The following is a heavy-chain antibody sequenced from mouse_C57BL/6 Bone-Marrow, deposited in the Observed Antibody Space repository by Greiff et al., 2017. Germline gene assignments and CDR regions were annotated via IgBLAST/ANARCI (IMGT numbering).Heavy chain of an antibody. D-gene: IGHD1-1*01. CDR3: ANYGSSSYYFDY. Sequence: VQLQQSGPVLVKPGASVKMSCKASGYTFTDYYMNWVKQSHGKSLEWIGVINPYNGGTSYNQKFKGKATLTVDKSSSTAYMELNSLTSEDSAVYYCANYGSSSYYFDYWGQGTTLTVSS. CDR2: INPYNGGT. CDR1: GYTFTDYY. J-gene: IGHJ2*01. V-gene: IGHV1-19*01.